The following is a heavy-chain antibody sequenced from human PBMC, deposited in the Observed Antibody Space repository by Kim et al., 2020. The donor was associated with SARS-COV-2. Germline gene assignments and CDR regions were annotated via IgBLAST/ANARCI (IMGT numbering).Heavy chain of an antibody. CDR2: INHSGST. CDR1: GGSFSGYY. J-gene: IGHJ4*02. Sequence: SQTLSLTCAVYGGSFSGYYWSWIRQPPGKGLEWIGEINHSGSTNYNPSLKSRVTISVDTSKNQFSLKLSSVTAADTAVYYCARGRGYYYGSGSYRSPRIASDYWGQGTLVTVSS. V-gene: IGHV4-34*01. CDR3: ARGRGYYYGSGSYRSPRIASDY. D-gene: IGHD3-10*01.